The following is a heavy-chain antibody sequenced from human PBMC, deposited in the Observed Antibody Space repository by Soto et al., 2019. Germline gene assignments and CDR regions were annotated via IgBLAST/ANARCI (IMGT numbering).Heavy chain of an antibody. V-gene: IGHV4-30-2*06. CDR3: ARGGGYDSFDY. CDR2: ISHLEST. CDR1: GASISYGGFS. Sequence: QLQLQESGSGLVKTSETLSLTCTVSGASISYGGFSWSWIRQSPGKGLEWIGYISHLESTYFHPSFKSRRTMSIDMTRNQSSLKLSSVTAADMAVYYCARGGGYDSFDYWGQGVLVTVAS. D-gene: IGHD5-12*01. J-gene: IGHJ4*02.